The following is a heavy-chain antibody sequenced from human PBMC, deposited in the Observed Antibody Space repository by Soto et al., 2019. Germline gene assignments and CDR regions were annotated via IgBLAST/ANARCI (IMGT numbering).Heavy chain of an antibody. Sequence: SVKVSCKASGGTFSSYAISWLRQAPGQGLEWMGGIIPTFGTANYAQKFQGRVAITADKSTSTAYMELSSLRSEDTAVYYCARDQFKGYCSSTSCLTPGYYYGMDVWGQGTTVTVSS. CDR1: GGTFSSYA. CDR3: ARDQFKGYCSSTSCLTPGYYYGMDV. D-gene: IGHD2-2*01. J-gene: IGHJ6*02. CDR2: IIPTFGTA. V-gene: IGHV1-69*06.